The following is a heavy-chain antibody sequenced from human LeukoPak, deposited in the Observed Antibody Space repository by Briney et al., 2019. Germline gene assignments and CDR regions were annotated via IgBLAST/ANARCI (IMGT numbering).Heavy chain of an antibody. Sequence: GASVKVSCKASGGTFSSYAISWVRQAPGQGLEWMGRIIPIFGTATYAQKFQGRVTITTDESTSTAYMELSSLRSEDTAVYYCARDGFGYGVGGYWGQGTLVTVSS. CDR3: ARDGFGYGVGGY. D-gene: IGHD4-17*01. V-gene: IGHV1-69*05. J-gene: IGHJ4*02. CDR1: GGTFSSYA. CDR2: IIPIFGTA.